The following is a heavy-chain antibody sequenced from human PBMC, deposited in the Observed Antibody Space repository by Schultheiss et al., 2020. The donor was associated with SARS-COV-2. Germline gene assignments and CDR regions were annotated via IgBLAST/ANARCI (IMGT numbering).Heavy chain of an antibody. Sequence: SETLSLTCTVSGGSVSSGSYYWSWIRQPPGKGLEWIGYIYYSGSTNYNPSLKSRVTISVDTSKNQFSLKLSSVTAADTAVYYCARGGIAAAGTGVDPWGQGTLVTVSS. CDR2: IYYSGST. D-gene: IGHD6-13*01. CDR3: ARGGIAAAGTGVDP. V-gene: IGHV4-61*01. CDR1: GGSVSSGSYY. J-gene: IGHJ5*02.